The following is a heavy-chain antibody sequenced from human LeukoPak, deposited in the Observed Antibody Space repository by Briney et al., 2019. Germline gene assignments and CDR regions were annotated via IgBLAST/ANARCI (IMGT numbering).Heavy chain of an antibody. V-gene: IGHV4-34*01. CDR3: ARGRRERWLQWATNYFDY. Sequence: SETLSLTCAVYGASFSGYYWSWIRQPPGKGLEWIGEINHSGSTNYNPSLKSRVTISVDTSKNQFSLKLSSVTAADTAVYYCARGRRERWLQWATNYFDYWGQGTLVTVSS. CDR1: GASFSGYY. CDR2: INHSGST. D-gene: IGHD5-24*01. J-gene: IGHJ4*02.